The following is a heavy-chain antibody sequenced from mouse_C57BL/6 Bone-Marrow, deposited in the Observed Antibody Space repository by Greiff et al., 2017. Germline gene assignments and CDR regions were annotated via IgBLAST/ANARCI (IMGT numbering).Heavy chain of an antibody. V-gene: IGHV3-6*01. CDR3: ATQAPFAY. Sequence: VQLKESGPGLVKPSQSLSLTCSVTGYSITSGYYWNWIRQFPGNKLEWMGYISYDGSNNYNPSLKNRISITRDTSKNQFFLKLNSVTAEDTATYYCATQAPFAYWGQGTLVTVSA. CDR1: GYSITSGYY. J-gene: IGHJ3*01. CDR2: ISYDGSN.